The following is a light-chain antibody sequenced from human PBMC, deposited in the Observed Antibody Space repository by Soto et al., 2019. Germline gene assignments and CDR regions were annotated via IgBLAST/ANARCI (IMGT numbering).Light chain of an antibody. Sequence: EIVLTQSPATLSLSPGERATLSCRASQSVGNYLVWYQLKPGQAPRLLIYDASNRATDIPARFSGSGSGTDFTLPSSILDPQDFAVYYCQQRSSWPLTFGGGTKVEIQ. J-gene: IGKJ4*01. V-gene: IGKV3-11*01. CDR1: QSVGNY. CDR2: DAS. CDR3: QQRSSWPLT.